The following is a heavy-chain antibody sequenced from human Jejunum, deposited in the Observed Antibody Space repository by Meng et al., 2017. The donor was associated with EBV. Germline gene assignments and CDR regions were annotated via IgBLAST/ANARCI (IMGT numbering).Heavy chain of an antibody. J-gene: IGHJ4*02. V-gene: IGHV4-30-2*01. CDR1: GDSITRGAYL. Sequence: LEPPDFRSGPGDPLQSLSLPRAVSGDSITRGAYLWSWIRQPPGKGLEWIGNIYHIGSTYYNPSLKSRVTISVDRSKNQFSLKLTSVTAADTAVYYCARGGPDFGDYVPFDYWGQGTLVTVFS. CDR3: ARGGPDFGDYVPFDY. CDR2: IYHIGST. D-gene: IGHD4-17*01.